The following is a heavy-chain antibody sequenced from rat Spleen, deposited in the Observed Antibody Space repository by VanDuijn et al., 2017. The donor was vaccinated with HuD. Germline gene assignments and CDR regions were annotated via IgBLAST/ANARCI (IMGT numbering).Heavy chain of an antibody. V-gene: IGHV5-20*01. CDR3: TATGIFAY. J-gene: IGHJ3*01. CDR2: ISYDGSST. CDR1: GFTFSNYD. Sequence: EVQLVESGGGLVQPGRSMKLSCVVSGFTFSNYDMSWVHQAPTKGLEWVASISYDGSSTYYRDSVKGRFTISRDNAKSTLYLQMDSLRSEDTATYYCTATGIFAYWGQGTLVTVSS. D-gene: IGHD1-7*01.